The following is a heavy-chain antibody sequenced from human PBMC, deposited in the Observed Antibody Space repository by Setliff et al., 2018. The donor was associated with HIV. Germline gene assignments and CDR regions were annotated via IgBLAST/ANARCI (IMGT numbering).Heavy chain of an antibody. CDR3: ARENGWLFGWFDP. J-gene: IGHJ5*02. D-gene: IGHD3-22*01. Sequence: PSETLSLTCAVYGGSFSDNYWSWIRQSPGKALEWVGYIYYSGRTSHSGSTYYNPSVASRITISGDTSKNQFSLKLTSVTAADTAIYYCARENGWLFGWFDPWGQGTPVTVSS. V-gene: IGHV4-34*09. CDR1: GGSFSDNY. CDR2: I.